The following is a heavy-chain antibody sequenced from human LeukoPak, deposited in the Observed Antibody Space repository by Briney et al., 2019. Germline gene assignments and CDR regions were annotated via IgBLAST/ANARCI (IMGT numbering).Heavy chain of an antibody. J-gene: IGHJ4*02. CDR1: GFTFSNYW. Sequence: GGSLRLSCAASGFTFSNYWMHWVRQAPGKGLEWVAVISYDGSNKYYADSVKSRFTISRDNSKNTLYLQMNSLRAEDTAVYYCAKDYCSGGSCYDYWGQGTLVTVSS. V-gene: IGHV3-30*18. CDR2: ISYDGSNK. CDR3: AKDYCSGGSCYDY. D-gene: IGHD2-15*01.